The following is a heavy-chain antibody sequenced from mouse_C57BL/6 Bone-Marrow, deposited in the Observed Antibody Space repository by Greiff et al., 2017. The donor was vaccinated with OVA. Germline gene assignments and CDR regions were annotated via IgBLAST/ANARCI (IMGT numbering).Heavy chain of an antibody. D-gene: IGHD2-4*01. V-gene: IGHV5-17*01. CDR1: GFTFSDYG. CDR3: ARPPIYYDYDGFAY. J-gene: IGHJ3*01. Sequence: EVKVEESGGGLVKPGGSLKLSCAASGFTFSDYGMHWVRQAPEKGLEWVAYISSGSSTIYYADTVKGRFTISRDNAKNTLFLQMTSLRSEDTAMYYCARPPIYYDYDGFAYWGQGTLVTVSA. CDR2: ISSGSSTI.